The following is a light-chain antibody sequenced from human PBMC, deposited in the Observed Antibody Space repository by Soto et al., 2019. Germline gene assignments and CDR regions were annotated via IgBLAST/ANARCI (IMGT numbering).Light chain of an antibody. CDR1: QSVSSSY. CDR2: GAS. V-gene: IGKV3-20*01. J-gene: IGKJ1*01. Sequence: EIVLRQSPATLSLSPGERATLSCRASQSVSSSYLAWYQQKPGQAPRLLIYGASSRAAGIPDRFSGSGSGTDFTLTISSLQPDDFATYYCQHYNSYSEAFGQGTKVDI. CDR3: QHYNSYSEA.